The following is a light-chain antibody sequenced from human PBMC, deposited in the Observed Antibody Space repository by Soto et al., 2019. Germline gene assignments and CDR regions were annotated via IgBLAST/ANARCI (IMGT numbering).Light chain of an antibody. J-gene: IGKJ5*01. CDR1: QSVSTY. V-gene: IGKV3-11*01. CDR3: QQRRSWPPTIT. Sequence: EIALTQSPVTLSLSPGERDTISCRASQSVSTYLAWYQQRPGQAPRLLIYDASYRATDIPPRFSGSGSGTDFTLTISSLEPEDFAVYYCQQRRSWPPTITFGQGTRLEIK. CDR2: DAS.